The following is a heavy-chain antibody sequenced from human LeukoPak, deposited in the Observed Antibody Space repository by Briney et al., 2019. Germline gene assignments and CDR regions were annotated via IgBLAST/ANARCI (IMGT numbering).Heavy chain of an antibody. D-gene: IGHD3-9*01. J-gene: IGHJ6*02. CDR3: AREKGYDILTGYNYGMDV. Sequence: GGSLRLSCAASGFTFSSYGMHWVRQAPGKGLVWVSRINSDGSSTSYADSVKGRFTISRDNAKNTLYLQMNSLRAEDTAVYYCAREKGYDILTGYNYGMDVWGQGTTVTVSS. CDR2: INSDGSST. V-gene: IGHV3-74*01. CDR1: GFTFSSYG.